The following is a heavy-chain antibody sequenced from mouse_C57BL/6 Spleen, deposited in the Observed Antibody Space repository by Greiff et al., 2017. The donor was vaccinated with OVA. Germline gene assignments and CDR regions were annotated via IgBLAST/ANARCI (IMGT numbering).Heavy chain of an antibody. J-gene: IGHJ1*03. D-gene: IGHD2-4*01. CDR2: IYPGDGYT. V-gene: IGHV1-82*01. CDR3: ARNPIYYDYPHWYFDV. CDR1: GYAFSSSW. Sequence: QVQLQQSGPELVKPGASVKISCKASGYAFSSSWMNWVKQRPGKGLEWIGRIYPGDGYTNYNGKFKGKATLTADKSSSTAYMQLSSLTSEDSAVYFCARNPIYYDYPHWYFDVWGTGTTVTVSS.